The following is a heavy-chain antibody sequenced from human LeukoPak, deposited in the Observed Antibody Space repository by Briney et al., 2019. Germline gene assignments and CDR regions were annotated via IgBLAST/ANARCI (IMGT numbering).Heavy chain of an antibody. CDR2: RNPNSGNT. V-gene: IGHV1-8*01. CDR3: ARGRSIFGYYYYYMDV. J-gene: IGHJ6*03. CDR1: GYTFTSYD. D-gene: IGHD3-3*01. Sequence: ASVKVSCKASGYTFTSYDINWVPDATGQGLEWMGWRNPNSGNTGYAQKFQGRVTMTRNTTISTAYMELSSLRSEDTAVYYCARGRSIFGYYYYYMDVWGKGTTVTVSS.